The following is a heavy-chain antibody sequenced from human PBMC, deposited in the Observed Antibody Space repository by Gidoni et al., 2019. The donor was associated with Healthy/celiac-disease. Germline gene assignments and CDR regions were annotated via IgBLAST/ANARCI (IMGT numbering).Heavy chain of an antibody. CDR3: ANHARITMVRGDYGMDV. CDR2: ISGSGGST. CDR1: VFTFSSYA. V-gene: IGHV3-23*01. J-gene: IGHJ6*02. D-gene: IGHD3-10*01. Sequence: EVQLLESGGGLVQPGGSLRLSCAASVFTFSSYAMSWVRPAPGKGLEWVSAISGSGGSTYYADSVKGRFTISRDNSKNTLYLQMNSLRAEDTAVYYCANHARITMVRGDYGMDVWGQGTTVTVSS.